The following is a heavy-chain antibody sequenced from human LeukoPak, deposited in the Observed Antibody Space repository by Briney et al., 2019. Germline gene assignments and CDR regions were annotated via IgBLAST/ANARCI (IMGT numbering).Heavy chain of an antibody. Sequence: GTLSLTCAVSGVSITSHPWNWVRQPPGKGLEWVGNIRGDGSVKFYLDSVKGRFTISRDNTNSVSLQMNNLKAEDTAVYYCGRSVAAPADYWGQGTLVIVSS. CDR2: IRGDGSVK. D-gene: IGHD6-6*01. J-gene: IGHJ4*02. CDR1: GVSITSHP. CDR3: GRSVAAPADY. V-gene: IGHV3-7*03.